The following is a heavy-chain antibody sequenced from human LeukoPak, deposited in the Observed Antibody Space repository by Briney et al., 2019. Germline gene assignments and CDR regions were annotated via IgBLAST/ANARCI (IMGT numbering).Heavy chain of an antibody. CDR3: ARGVAVAGTSDDAFDI. D-gene: IGHD6-19*01. J-gene: IGHJ3*02. CDR2: IYYSGST. CDR1: GGSISSYY. Sequence: SETLSLTCTVSGGSISSYYWSWIRQPPGKRLEWIGYIYYSGSTNYNPSLKSRVTISVDTSKNQFSLKLSSVTAADTAVYYCARGVAVAGTSDDAFDIWGQGTMVTVSS. V-gene: IGHV4-59*01.